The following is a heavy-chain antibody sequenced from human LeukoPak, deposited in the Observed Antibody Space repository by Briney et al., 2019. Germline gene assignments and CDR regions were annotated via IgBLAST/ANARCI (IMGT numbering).Heavy chain of an antibody. CDR1: GGSFSGYY. CDR3: ARGVRGSMIVVVWSWYFDL. D-gene: IGHD3-22*01. V-gene: IGHV4-34*01. CDR2: INHSGST. J-gene: IGHJ2*01. Sequence: PSETLSLTCAVYGGSFSGYYWSWIRQPPGKGLEWIGEINHSGSTNYNPSLKSRVTISVDTSKNQFSLKLSSVTAADTAVYYCARGVRGSMIVVVWSWYFDLWGRGTLVTVSS.